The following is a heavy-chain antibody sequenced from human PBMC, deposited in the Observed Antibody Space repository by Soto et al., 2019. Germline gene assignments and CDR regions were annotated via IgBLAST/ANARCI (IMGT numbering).Heavy chain of an antibody. Sequence: QVQLVESGGGVVQPGRSLRLSCAASGFTFSSYGMHWVRQAPGKGLEWVAVISYDGSNKYYADSVKGRFTISRDNSKNTLYLQMNSLRAEDTAVYYCVAHCGGDCRRDYWGQGTLVTVSS. D-gene: IGHD2-21*02. CDR1: GFTFSSYG. CDR3: VAHCGGDCRRDY. CDR2: ISYDGSNK. J-gene: IGHJ4*02. V-gene: IGHV3-30*03.